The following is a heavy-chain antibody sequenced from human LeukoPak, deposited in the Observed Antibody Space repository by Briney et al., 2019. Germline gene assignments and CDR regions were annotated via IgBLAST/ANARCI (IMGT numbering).Heavy chain of an antibody. CDR3: ALLRSYYGSGSSWFDP. Sequence: PGGSLRLSCAASGFTFSSYGMSWVRQAPGKGLEWVSAISGSGGSRYYADSVKGRFTISRDNSKNTLYLQMNSLRAEDTAVYYCALLRSYYGSGSSWFDPWGQGTLVTVSS. J-gene: IGHJ5*02. V-gene: IGHV3-23*01. CDR2: ISGSGGSR. CDR1: GFTFSSYG. D-gene: IGHD3-10*01.